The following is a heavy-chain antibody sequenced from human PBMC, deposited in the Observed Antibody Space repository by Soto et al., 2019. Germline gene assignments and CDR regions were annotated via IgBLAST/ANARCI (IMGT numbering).Heavy chain of an antibody. CDR2: ITWNSHSV. Sequence: EVQLVESGGGTVQPGRSLRLYCAAYGFTFDDYSMHWVRQVQGRGLEWVSSITWNSHSVAYADYVKGRYTISRDNAKTSLFLQMKSLRPEDTALYYCAKAEGDTTMLIDCAFDTWGQATMVTVSS. V-gene: IGHV3-9*01. D-gene: IGHD5-18*01. CDR1: GFTFDDYS. J-gene: IGHJ3*02. CDR3: AKAEGDTTMLIDCAFDT.